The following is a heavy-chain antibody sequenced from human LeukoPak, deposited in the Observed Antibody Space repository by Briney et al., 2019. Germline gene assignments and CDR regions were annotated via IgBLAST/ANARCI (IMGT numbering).Heavy chain of an antibody. D-gene: IGHD3-10*01. Sequence: ASVKVSCKASGYTFTSYDINWVRQAAGQGLEWMGWMNPNSGNTGYAQKFQGRVTMTRNTSISTAYMELSSLRSEDTAVYYCAIRYGSGEKYYYYYYMDVWGKGTTVTVSS. J-gene: IGHJ6*03. CDR2: MNPNSGNT. CDR1: GYTFTSYD. CDR3: AIRYGSGEKYYYYYYMDV. V-gene: IGHV1-8*01.